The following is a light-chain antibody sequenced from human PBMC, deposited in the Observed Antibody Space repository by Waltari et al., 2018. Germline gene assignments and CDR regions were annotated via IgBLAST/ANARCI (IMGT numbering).Light chain of an antibody. Sequence: QSVLTQPPSFSAAPGQRVTISCSGSTSDLGGNFVSWYQQFPGTAPKLLIYENHKRPQGSPARVPGSRSGTSATLGITGFHAEDEADDYCGTWHSSLGAWVFGGGTKLTVL. J-gene: IGLJ3*02. CDR1: TSDLGGNF. CDR3: GTWHSSLGAWV. CDR2: ENH. V-gene: IGLV1-51*02.